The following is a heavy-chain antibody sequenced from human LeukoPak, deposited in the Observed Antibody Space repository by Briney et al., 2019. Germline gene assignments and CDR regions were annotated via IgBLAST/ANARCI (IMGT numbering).Heavy chain of an antibody. CDR2: IRYDGSNK. Sequence: GGSLRLSCAASGFTFSSYGMHWVRQAPGKWLEWVAFIRYDGSNKYYADSVKGRFTISRDNSKNTLYLQMNSLRAEDTAVYYCAKDGVLWFGELLPYYYYYYMDVWGKGTTVTISS. CDR3: AKDGVLWFGELLPYYYYYYMDV. D-gene: IGHD3-10*01. V-gene: IGHV3-30*02. J-gene: IGHJ6*03. CDR1: GFTFSSYG.